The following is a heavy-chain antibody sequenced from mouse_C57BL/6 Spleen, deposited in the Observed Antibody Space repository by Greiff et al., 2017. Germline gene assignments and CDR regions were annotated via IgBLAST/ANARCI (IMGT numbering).Heavy chain of an antibody. J-gene: IGHJ2*01. CDR3: ARGGVTTVAPDY. CDR2: IDPSDSYT. CDR1: GYTFTSYW. V-gene: IGHV1-69*01. D-gene: IGHD1-1*01. Sequence: VKLQQPGAELVMPGASVKLSCKASGYTFTSYWMHWVKQRPGQGLEWIGEIDPSDSYTNYNQKFKGKSTLTVDKSSSTAYMQLSSLTSEDSAVYYCARGGVTTVAPDYWGQGTTLTVSS.